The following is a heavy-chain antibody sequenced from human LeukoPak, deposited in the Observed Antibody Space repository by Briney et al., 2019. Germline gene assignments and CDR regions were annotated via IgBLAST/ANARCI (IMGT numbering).Heavy chain of an antibody. Sequence: GGSLRLSCAASGFTFSSYAMSWVRQAPGKGLEWVSAISGSGGSTYYADSVKGRFTISRDNSKNTLYLQMNSLRAEDTAVYYCAKLPSGYPLTYLFDCWGQGTLVTVSS. D-gene: IGHD3-3*01. CDR2: ISGSGGST. CDR3: AKLPSGYPLTYLFDC. CDR1: GFTFSSYA. V-gene: IGHV3-23*01. J-gene: IGHJ4*02.